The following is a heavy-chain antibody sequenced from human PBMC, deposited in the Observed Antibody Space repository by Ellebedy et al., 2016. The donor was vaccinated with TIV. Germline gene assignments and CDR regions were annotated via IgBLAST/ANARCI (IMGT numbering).Heavy chain of an antibody. CDR1: GFTFSSYS. CDR2: ISSSSSYI. D-gene: IGHD2-2*01. CDR3: ARERVRDIVVVPAGNLFDP. Sequence: GESLKISCAASGFTFSSYSMNWVRQAPGKGLEWVSSISSSSSYIYYADSVKGRFTISRDNVKNSLYLQMNSLRAEDTAVYYCARERVRDIVVVPAGNLFDPWGQGTLVTVSS. J-gene: IGHJ5*02. V-gene: IGHV3-21*01.